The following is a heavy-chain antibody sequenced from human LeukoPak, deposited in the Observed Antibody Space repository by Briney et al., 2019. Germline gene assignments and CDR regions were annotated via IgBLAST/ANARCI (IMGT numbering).Heavy chain of an antibody. CDR3: ARVMSTYNYGLGFEAFDI. D-gene: IGHD5-18*01. V-gene: IGHV4-59*01. Sequence: SETLSLTCTVSGGSISSYYWSWIRQPPGKGLEWIGYIYYSGSTNYNPSLKSRVTISVDTSKNQFSLKLSSVTAADTAVYYCARVMSTYNYGLGFEAFDIWGQGTMVTVSS. CDR1: GGSISSYY. J-gene: IGHJ3*02. CDR2: IYYSGST.